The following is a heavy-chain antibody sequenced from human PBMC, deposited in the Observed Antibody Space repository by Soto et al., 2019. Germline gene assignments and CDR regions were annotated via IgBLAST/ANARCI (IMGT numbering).Heavy chain of an antibody. D-gene: IGHD3-22*01. CDR3: AREDSSGYHLAH. CDR2: IYYSGST. Sequence: PSETLSLTCTVSGGSISSYYWSWFRQPPGKGLEWIGYIYYSGSTNYNPSLKSRVTISVDTSKNQFSLKLSSVTAADTAVYYCAREDSSGYHLAHWGQGTLVTVS. CDR1: GGSISSYY. V-gene: IGHV4-59*01. J-gene: IGHJ1*01.